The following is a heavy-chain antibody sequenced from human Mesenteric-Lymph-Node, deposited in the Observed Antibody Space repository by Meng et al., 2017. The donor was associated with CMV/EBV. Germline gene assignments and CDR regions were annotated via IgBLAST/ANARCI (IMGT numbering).Heavy chain of an antibody. CDR3: AGGIAAAGSRWFDP. J-gene: IGHJ5*02. V-gene: IGHV1-69*02. Sequence: QVQLVQSGLEVKKHGSSVTVSCKASGGTFSSYTISWVRQAPGQGLEWMGRIIPILGIANYAQKCQGRVTITADKSTSTAYMELSSLRSEDTAVYYCAGGIAAAGSRWFDPWGQGTLVTVSS. CDR2: IIPILGIA. D-gene: IGHD6-13*01. CDR1: GGTFSSYT.